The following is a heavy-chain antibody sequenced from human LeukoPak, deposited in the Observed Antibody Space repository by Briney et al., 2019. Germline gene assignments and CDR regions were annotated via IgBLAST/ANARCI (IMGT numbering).Heavy chain of an antibody. J-gene: IGHJ6*03. Sequence: GASVRVSCKVSGYTLTELSMHWVRQAPGKGLEWMGGFDPEDAETIYAQKFQGRVTMTEGTSTDTAYMELSGLRSEDTAVYYCATANYNYYMDVWGKGTTVTVSS. CDR3: ATANYNYYMDV. V-gene: IGHV1-24*01. CDR2: FDPEDAET. CDR1: GYTLTELS.